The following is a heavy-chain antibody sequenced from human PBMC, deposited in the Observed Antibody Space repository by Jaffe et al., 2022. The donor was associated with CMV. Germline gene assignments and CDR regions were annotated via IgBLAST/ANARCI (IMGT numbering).Heavy chain of an antibody. CDR1: GYTFTDYF. CDR3: ARDYDSRFSADPFDI. J-gene: IGHJ3*02. Sequence: QVQLVQSGAEVKKPGASVKVSCKASGYTFTDYFIHWVRQAPGQGLEWMGWINSNSGATRSAQKFQGRVTMTRDTSISTAYMDLSRLRSDDTAVYYCARDYDSRFSADPFDIWGQGTMVTVSS. V-gene: IGHV1-2*02. D-gene: IGHD3-22*01. CDR2: INSNSGAT.